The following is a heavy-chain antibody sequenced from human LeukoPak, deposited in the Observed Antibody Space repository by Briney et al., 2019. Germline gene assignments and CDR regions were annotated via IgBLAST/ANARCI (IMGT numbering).Heavy chain of an antibody. CDR3: ASSLSGYYYGSNWYFDL. CDR2: ISYDGSNK. V-gene: IGHV3-30*03. Sequence: GGSLRLSCAASGFTFSSYGMPWVRQAPGKGLEWVAVISYDGSNKYYADSVKGRFTISRDNSKNTLYLQMNSLRAEDTAVYYCASSLSGYYYGSNWYFDLWGRGTLVTVSS. D-gene: IGHD3-22*01. CDR1: GFTFSSYG. J-gene: IGHJ2*01.